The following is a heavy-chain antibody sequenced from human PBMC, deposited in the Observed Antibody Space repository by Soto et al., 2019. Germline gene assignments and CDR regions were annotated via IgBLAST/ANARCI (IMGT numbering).Heavy chain of an antibody. J-gene: IGHJ2*01. CDR2: INSDGSST. CDR1: GFTFSSYW. Sequence: GGSLRLSCAASGFTFSSYWMHWVRQAPGKGLVWVSRINSDGSSTSYADSVKGRFTISRDNAKNTLYLQMNSLRAEDTAVYYCVKSSSSYWYFDLWGRGTLATVSS. D-gene: IGHD2-2*01. CDR3: VKSSSSYWYFDL. V-gene: IGHV3-74*01.